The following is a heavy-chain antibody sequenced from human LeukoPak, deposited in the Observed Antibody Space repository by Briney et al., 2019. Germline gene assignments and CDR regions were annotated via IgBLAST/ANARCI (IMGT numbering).Heavy chain of an antibody. V-gene: IGHV4-59*08. D-gene: IGHD1-14*01. CDR2: IYYSGST. J-gene: IGHJ6*02. CDR3: ARHYGTYYYGMDV. CDR1: GGSISSYY. Sequence: PSETLSLTCTVSGGSISSYYWSWIRQPPGKGLEWIGYIYYSGSTNYNPSLKSRVTILVDTSKNQFSLKLSSVTAADTAVYYCARHYGTYYYGMDVWGQGTTVTVSS.